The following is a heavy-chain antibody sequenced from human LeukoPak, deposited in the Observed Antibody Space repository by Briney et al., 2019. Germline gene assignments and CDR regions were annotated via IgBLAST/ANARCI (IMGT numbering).Heavy chain of an antibody. D-gene: IGHD2-15*01. CDR3: ARDPTLGYCSGGSCYPIPYGMDV. J-gene: IGHJ6*02. CDR2: FNWYGGSI. V-gene: IGHV3-20*01. Sequence: AGGPLRLSCAASGFPFDDYGMRWVPQAPGKGLVWVSGFNWYGGSIGYADSVKGRFTISRDNAKNSLYLQMNSLRAEDTALYHCARDPTLGYCSGGSCYPIPYGMDVWGQGTTVTVSS. CDR1: GFPFDDYG.